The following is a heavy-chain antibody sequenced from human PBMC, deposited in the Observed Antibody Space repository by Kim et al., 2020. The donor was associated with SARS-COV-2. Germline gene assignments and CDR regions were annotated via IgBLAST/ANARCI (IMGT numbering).Heavy chain of an antibody. V-gene: IGHV3-20*03. CDR3: ARRDAFGWFDC. Sequence: TRYADSVKGRFTISRDNANNPLYLQMDSLIAEDTALYYCARRDAFGWFDCWGQGTLVTVSS. CDR2: T. J-gene: IGHJ5*01. D-gene: IGHD3-10*01.